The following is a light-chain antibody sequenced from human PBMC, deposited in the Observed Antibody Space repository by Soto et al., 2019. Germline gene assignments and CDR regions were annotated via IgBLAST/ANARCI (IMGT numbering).Light chain of an antibody. J-gene: IGLJ3*02. CDR1: SSDVGAYRY. CDR3: SSYTTTTAWV. Sequence: QSALTQPASVSGSPGQSITISCTGSSSDVGAYRYVFWFQQHPGRAPKLIIYEVSNRPSGVSDRFSGPKSGNTASLTISGLKAEDEADYHCSSYTTTTAWVFGGGTKLTVL. V-gene: IGLV2-14*01. CDR2: EVS.